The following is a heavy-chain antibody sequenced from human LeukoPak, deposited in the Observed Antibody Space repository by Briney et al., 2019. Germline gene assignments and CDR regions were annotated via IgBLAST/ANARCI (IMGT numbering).Heavy chain of an antibody. V-gene: IGHV4-30-4*08. CDR1: GGSISSGDYY. J-gene: IGHJ4*02. CDR2: IYYSGSA. CDR3: ARDSSSWGGFDY. Sequence: SETLSLTCTVSGGSISSGDYYWSWIRQPPGKGLVWIGYIYYSGSAYYNPSLKSRVALSVDTSKNQFSLKLTSVTAADTAVYYCARDSSSWGGFDYWGQGTLVTVSS. D-gene: IGHD6-13*01.